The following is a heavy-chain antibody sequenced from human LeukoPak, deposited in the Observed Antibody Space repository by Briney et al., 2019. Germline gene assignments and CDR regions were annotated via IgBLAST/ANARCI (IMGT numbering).Heavy chain of an antibody. CDR2: IMIGGDGK. D-gene: IGHD1-1*01. V-gene: IGHV3-23*01. CDR3: TTGNVVVVPDY. J-gene: IGHJ4*02. CDR1: GFTFNNYA. Sequence: GGSLRLSCAGSGFTFNNYAMSWVRRAPRKGLEWVSTIMIGGDGKHYADSVKGRFTISRDDSKNTLYLQMNSLKTEDTAVYYCTTGNVVVVPDYWGQGTRVTVSS.